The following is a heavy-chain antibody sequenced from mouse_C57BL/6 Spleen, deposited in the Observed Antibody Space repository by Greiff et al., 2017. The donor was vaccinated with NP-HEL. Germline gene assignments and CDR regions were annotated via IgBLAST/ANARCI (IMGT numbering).Heavy chain of an antibody. V-gene: IGHV1-54*01. CDR1: GYAFTNYL. Sequence: QVQLKQSGAELVRPGTSVKVSCKASGYAFTNYLIEWVKQRPGQGLEWIGVINPGSGGTNYNEKVKGKATLTADKSSSTAYMQLSRLTSEDSAVYFCARAYDDDGGYFDYWGQGTTLTVSS. CDR3: ARAYDDDGGYFDY. CDR2: INPGSGGT. J-gene: IGHJ2*01. D-gene: IGHD2-4*01.